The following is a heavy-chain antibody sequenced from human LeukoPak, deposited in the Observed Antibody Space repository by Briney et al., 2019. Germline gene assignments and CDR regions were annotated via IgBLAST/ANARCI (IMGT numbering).Heavy chain of an antibody. CDR3: AKDKDFWSGYYRGLPYFYGLDV. J-gene: IGHJ6*02. CDR2: ISYDGNNK. CDR1: GFTFSSHG. V-gene: IGHV3-30*18. Sequence: GGSLRLSCAASGFTFSSHGMHWVRQAPGKGLGWVAVISYDGNNKYYADSVKGRFTISRDNANNTLYPQMNSLRPEDTALYHCAKDKDFWSGYYRGLPYFYGLDVWGQGTTVIVSS. D-gene: IGHD3-3*01.